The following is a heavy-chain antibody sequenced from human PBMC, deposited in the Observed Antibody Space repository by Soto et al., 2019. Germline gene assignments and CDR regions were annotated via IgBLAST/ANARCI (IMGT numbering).Heavy chain of an antibody. Sequence: GSLRLSCAASGXTFSSYSMSWVRQAPGKGLEWVSAISGSGGSTYYADSVKGLFTIYRDNSKNTLYLQMNSLRAEDTAVHYCAKDLRVMTTVTTDPKYGMDVWGQGTTGTVSS. D-gene: IGHD4-17*01. CDR1: GXTFSSYS. CDR3: AKDLRVMTTVTTDPKYGMDV. V-gene: IGHV3-23*01. J-gene: IGHJ6*02. CDR2: ISGSGGST.